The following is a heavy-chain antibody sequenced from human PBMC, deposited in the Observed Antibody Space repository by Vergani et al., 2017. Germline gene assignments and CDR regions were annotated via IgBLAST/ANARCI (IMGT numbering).Heavy chain of an antibody. CDR3: ARDRDYYDFWSGYYTGWYFDL. Sequence: QVQLQESGPGLVKTSETLSLTCTVSGGSISSYYWSWIRQPPGKGLEWIGYIYYSGSTNYNPSLKSRVTISVDTSKNQFSLKLSSVTAADTAVYYCARDRDYYDFWSGYYTGWYFDLWGRGTLVTVSS. D-gene: IGHD3-3*01. CDR1: GGSISSYY. J-gene: IGHJ2*01. CDR2: IYYSGST. V-gene: IGHV4-59*01.